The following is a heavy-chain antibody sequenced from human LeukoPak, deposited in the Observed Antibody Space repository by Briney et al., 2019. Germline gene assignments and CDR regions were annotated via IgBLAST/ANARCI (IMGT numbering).Heavy chain of an antibody. J-gene: IGHJ6*03. CDR2: IIPIFGTA. Sequence: SVKVSCKASGGTFSSYAISWVRQAPGQGLEWMGGIIPIFGTANYAQKFQGRVTITADESTSTAYMELSSLRSEDTAVYYCARVTRDYDSSGYYYYYYYMDVWAKGPRSPSP. CDR1: GGTFSSYA. V-gene: IGHV1-69*13. D-gene: IGHD3-22*01. CDR3: ARVTRDYDSSGYYYYYYYMDV.